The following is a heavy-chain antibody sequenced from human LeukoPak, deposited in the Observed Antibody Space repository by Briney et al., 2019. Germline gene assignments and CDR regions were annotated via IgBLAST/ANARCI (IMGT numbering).Heavy chain of an antibody. CDR2: ISSSGSTI. V-gene: IGHV3-48*03. CDR1: GFTFSSYE. D-gene: IGHD6-13*01. CDR3: ARARYSSSWYRGSYYYYGMDV. J-gene: IGHJ6*02. Sequence: GGSLRLFCAASGFTFSSYEMNWVRQAPGKGLEWVSYISSSGSTIYYADSVKGRFTISRDNAKNSLYLQMNSLRAEDTAVYYCARARYSSSWYRGSYYYYGMDVWGQGTTVTVSS.